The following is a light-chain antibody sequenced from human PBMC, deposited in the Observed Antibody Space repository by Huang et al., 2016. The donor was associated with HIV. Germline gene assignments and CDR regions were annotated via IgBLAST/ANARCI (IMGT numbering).Light chain of an antibody. CDR1: QTVDMY. J-gene: IGKJ2*01. Sequence: DIQMTQSPSSLSASIGDRVTMSCRASQTVDMYLNWYQQTPGRAPKLLIYAASNLQSDVPTRCSGTGSGTKFTLTISSLQPEDFVIYFCQQTYNVPRTFGQGTALEIK. V-gene: IGKV1-39*01. CDR3: QQTYNVPRT. CDR2: AAS.